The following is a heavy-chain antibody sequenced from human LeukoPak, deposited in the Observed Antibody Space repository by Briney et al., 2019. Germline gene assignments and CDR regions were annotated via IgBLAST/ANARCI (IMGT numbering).Heavy chain of an antibody. Sequence: PGGSLRLSCAASGFTFSDYYMSWVRQAPGKGLEWVSYMSTSGTTIHYADSVTGRFTISRDNAKNSLYLQMNSLRAEDTAIYYCARVAAGTMGDYWGQGTLVTVSS. CDR1: GFTFSDYY. CDR2: MSTSGTTI. V-gene: IGHV3-11*01. J-gene: IGHJ4*02. D-gene: IGHD6-13*01. CDR3: ARVAAGTMGDY.